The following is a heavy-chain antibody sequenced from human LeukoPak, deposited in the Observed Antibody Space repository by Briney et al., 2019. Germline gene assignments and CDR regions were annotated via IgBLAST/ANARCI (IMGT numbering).Heavy chain of an antibody. V-gene: IGHV3-30*04. CDR1: GLTLSSFA. D-gene: IGHD5-12*01. J-gene: IGHJ3*02. Sequence: PGGSLRLSCAASGLTLSSFAMHWVRQAPGKGLEWVADISSNGGDKYYADSVRGRFTISRDISENTLYLQMNSLRAEDTALYYCATEKESGYGAFDIWGQGTMVTVSS. CDR3: ATEKESGYGAFDI. CDR2: ISSNGGDK.